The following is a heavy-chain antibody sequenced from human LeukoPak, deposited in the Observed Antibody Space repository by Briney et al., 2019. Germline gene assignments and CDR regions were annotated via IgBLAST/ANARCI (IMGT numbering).Heavy chain of an antibody. Sequence: GGSLRLSCAASGFTFSSYWMTWVRQSPGKGLEWVANIKQDGSEKSYVDSVKGRFTTSRDNAKKSLYLEMNSLRVEDTAVYYCARGGQAGTGDYWGQGILVTVSS. CDR3: ARGGQAGTGDY. J-gene: IGHJ4*02. V-gene: IGHV3-7*01. CDR2: IKQDGSEK. CDR1: GFTFSSYW. D-gene: IGHD3-10*01.